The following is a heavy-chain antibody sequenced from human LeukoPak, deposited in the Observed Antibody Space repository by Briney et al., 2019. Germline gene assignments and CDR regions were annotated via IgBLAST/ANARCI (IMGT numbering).Heavy chain of an antibody. V-gene: IGHV3-7*01. CDR1: GFTISSYW. D-gene: IGHD4-17*01. Sequence: AGSLSLSCAASGFTISSYWMSWVRQAPGKGLEGVANIKQDGSNKYYVDSGKGRITISRANTQNSLYLQMNSLRAEDTAVYYCARQLTTGATHDYWGQGTLVTVSS. J-gene: IGHJ4*02. CDR2: IKQDGSNK. CDR3: ARQLTTGATHDY.